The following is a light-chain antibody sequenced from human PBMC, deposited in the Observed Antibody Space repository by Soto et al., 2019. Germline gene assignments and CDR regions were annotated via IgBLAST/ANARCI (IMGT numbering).Light chain of an antibody. J-gene: IGKJ1*01. Sequence: EIVMTQSPATLSVSPGERATLSCRASQSVRSNLAWYQQKPGQAPRLLIYGASTRATGIPARFSGSGSATEFTLTISSLQSEDFAVYYCQQYDNWGTFGQGTKVEIK. CDR2: GAS. V-gene: IGKV3-15*01. CDR1: QSVRSN. CDR3: QQYDNWGT.